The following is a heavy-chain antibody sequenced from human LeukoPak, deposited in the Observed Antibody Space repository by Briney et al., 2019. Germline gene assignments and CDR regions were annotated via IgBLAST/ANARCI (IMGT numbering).Heavy chain of an antibody. CDR2: ISYDAKSN. V-gene: IGHV3-30*03. CDR3: APPPYGSAPKD. J-gene: IGHJ4*02. Sequence: GGSLRLSCATSGFTFSSYGMHWVRQVPGKGLEWVAVISYDAKSNYHVDSVKGRFTISRDNSKNTLYLQMNSLRAEDTAVYYCAPPPYGSAPKDWGQGTLVTVSS. CDR1: GFTFSSYG. D-gene: IGHD3-10*01.